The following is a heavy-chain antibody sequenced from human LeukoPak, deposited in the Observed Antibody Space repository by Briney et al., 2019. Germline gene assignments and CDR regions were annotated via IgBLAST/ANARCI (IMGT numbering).Heavy chain of an antibody. V-gene: IGHV3-30*04. CDR3: ARDPGVTPTPRFDY. Sequence: GGSLRLSCAAPGFTFSYYALHWVRQAPGKGLAWVAAISADGSDTYYADSVKGRFTISRDNSKNTLYLQMSSLRTEDTAVYFCARDPGVTPTPRFDYWGQGALVTVSS. D-gene: IGHD4-23*01. CDR2: ISADGSDT. CDR1: GFTFSYYA. J-gene: IGHJ4*02.